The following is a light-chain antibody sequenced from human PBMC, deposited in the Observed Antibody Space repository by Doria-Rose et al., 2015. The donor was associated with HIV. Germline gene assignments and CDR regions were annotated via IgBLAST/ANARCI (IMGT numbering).Light chain of an antibody. Sequence: TQSPGTLSLSPGERATLSCRASQSFSSTYLACYQQKPGQAPSLLIYDGSTSATGIPDRFSASGSGTDFTLTINRLEPEDFALYYCHQYGTSWTFGQGTKVEI. CDR3: HQYGTSWT. J-gene: IGKJ1*01. CDR1: QSFSSTY. V-gene: IGKV3-20*01. CDR2: DGS.